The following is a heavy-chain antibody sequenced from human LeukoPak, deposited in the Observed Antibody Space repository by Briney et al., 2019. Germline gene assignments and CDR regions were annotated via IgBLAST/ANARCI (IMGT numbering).Heavy chain of an antibody. CDR1: GFTFSSYW. CDR2: IKQDGSEK. Sequence: GGSLRLSCAASGFTFSSYWTSWVRQAPGKGLEWVANIKQDGSEKYYVDSVKGRFTISRDNAKNSLYLQMNSLRAEDTAVYYCARESFADTAIIFSDYYYYGMDVWGQGTTVTVSS. V-gene: IGHV3-7*01. CDR3: ARESFADTAIIFSDYYYYGMDV. J-gene: IGHJ6*02. D-gene: IGHD5-18*01.